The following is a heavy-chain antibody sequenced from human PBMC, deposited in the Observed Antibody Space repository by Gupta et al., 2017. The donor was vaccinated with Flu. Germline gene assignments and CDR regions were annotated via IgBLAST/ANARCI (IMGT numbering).Heavy chain of an antibody. CDR2: INPDGSSK. V-gene: IGHV3-74*03. D-gene: IGHD4-17*01. CDR1: GFTFSSSY. CDR3: ATVTSGC. Sequence: EMQLVESGGGLVQPGGSLRLSCAASGFTFSSSYLQWVRQAPGKGLVWVSRINPDGSSKTYAESVKGRFTISRDNAKNTLYLQMNSLGDDDTAVYYCATVTSGCWGQGTLVTVSS. J-gene: IGHJ4*02.